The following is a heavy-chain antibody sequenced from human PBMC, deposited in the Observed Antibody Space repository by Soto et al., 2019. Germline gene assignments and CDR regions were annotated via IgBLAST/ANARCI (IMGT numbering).Heavy chain of an antibody. V-gene: IGHV6-1*01. CDR2: TYYRSKWYN. CDR1: GPSVYSKIAA. CDR3: ARSGNVGAVDY. Sequence: SQTRSVTCAISGPSVYSKIAAWNCIRQSPSRGLEWLGRTYYRSKWYNEYAVSVKSRITINPDTSKNQFSLQLNSVTPEDTAVYYCARSGNVGAVDYWGQGTMVTVSS. J-gene: IGHJ4*02. D-gene: IGHD1-26*01.